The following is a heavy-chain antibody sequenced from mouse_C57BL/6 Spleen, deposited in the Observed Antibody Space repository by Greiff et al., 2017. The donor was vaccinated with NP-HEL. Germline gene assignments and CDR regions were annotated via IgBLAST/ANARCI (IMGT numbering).Heavy chain of an antibody. V-gene: IGHV1-59*01. D-gene: IGHD1-1*01. CDR3: AREFITTALFDY. CDR1: GYTFTSYW. Sequence: QVQLQQSGAELVRPGTSVKLSCKASGYTFTSYWMHWVKQRPGQGLEWIGVIDPSDSYTNYNQKFKGKATLTVDTSSSTAYMQLSSLTSEDSAVYYCAREFITTALFDYWGQGTTLTVSS. CDR2: IDPSDSYT. J-gene: IGHJ2*01.